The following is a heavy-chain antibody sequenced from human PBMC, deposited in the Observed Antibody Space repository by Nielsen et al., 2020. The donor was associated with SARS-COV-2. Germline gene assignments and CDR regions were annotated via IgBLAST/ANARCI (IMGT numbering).Heavy chain of an antibody. CDR2: VRTKTKSYAT. CDR3: VVPCTSTTCRSKPFDY. D-gene: IGHD1-26*01. Sequence: WIRQPPGKGLEWVGRVRTKTKSYATDYVASVKGRFTISRDDSKASIYLQMNTLQTEDTAVYYCVVPCTSTTCRSKPFDYWGQGTLVTVSS. J-gene: IGHJ4*02. V-gene: IGHV3-72*01.